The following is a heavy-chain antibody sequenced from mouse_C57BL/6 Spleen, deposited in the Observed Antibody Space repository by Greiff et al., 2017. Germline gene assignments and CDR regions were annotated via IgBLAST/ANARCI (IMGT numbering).Heavy chain of an antibody. CDR1: GFTFSSYA. V-gene: IGHV5-4*01. CDR3: ARELGAGAY. Sequence: EVKLVESGGGLVKPGGSLKLSCAASGFTFSSYAMSWVRQTPEKRLEWVATISDGGSYTYYPDNVKGRFTISRDNAKNNLYLQMSHLKSEDTAMYYCARELGAGAYWGQGTLVTVSA. J-gene: IGHJ3*01. CDR2: ISDGGSYT.